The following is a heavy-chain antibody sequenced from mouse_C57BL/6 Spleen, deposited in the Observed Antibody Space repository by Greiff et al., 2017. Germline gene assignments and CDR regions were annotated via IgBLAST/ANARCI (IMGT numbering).Heavy chain of an antibody. CDR3: TRGRAYFDV. V-gene: IGHV1-15*01. CDR2: IDPETGGT. Sequence: QVQLQPSGAELVRPGASVTLSCKASGYTFTDYEMHWVKQTPVHGLEWIGAIDPETGGTAYNQKFKGKAILTADKSSSTAYMELRSLTSEDSAGYYCTRGRAYFDVWGTGTTVTVSS. J-gene: IGHJ1*03. CDR1: GYTFTDYE. D-gene: IGHD3-3*01.